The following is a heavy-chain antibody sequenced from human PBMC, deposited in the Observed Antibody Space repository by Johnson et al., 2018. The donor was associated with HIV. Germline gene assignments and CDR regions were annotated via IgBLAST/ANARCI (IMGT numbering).Heavy chain of an antibody. Sequence: VQLVESGGGVVQPGGSLRLSCAASGFTFSTYGVHWVRQAPGKGLEWVSFIRFDGSDKYYADFVKGRFTVSRDNSKNTLYLQMNSLRAEDTAVYYCARDAPDSGSYHAFDIWGQGTMVTVSS. CDR3: ARDAPDSGSYHAFDI. CDR1: GFTFSTYG. V-gene: IGHV3-30*02. J-gene: IGHJ3*02. D-gene: IGHD1-26*01. CDR2: IRFDGSDK.